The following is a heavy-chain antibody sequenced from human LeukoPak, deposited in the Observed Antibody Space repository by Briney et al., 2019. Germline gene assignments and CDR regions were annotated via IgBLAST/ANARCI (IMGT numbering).Heavy chain of an antibody. CDR1: GGTFSSYA. J-gene: IGHJ4*02. CDR2: IIPILGIA. CDR3: ARFPGDSYSSGESY. Sequence: GASVKVSCEASGGTFSSYAISWVRQAPGQGLEWMGRIIPILGIANYAQKFQGRVTITADKSTSTAYMELSSLRSEDTAVYYCARFPGDSYSSGESYWGQGTLVTVSS. D-gene: IGHD6-19*01. V-gene: IGHV1-69*04.